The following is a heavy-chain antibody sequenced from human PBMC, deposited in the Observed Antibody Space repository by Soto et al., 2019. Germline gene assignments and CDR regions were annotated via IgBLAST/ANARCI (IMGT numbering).Heavy chain of an antibody. Sequence: QVQLVQSGAEVKKPGASVKVSCEASGYSFIDYYIHWVRQAPGQGFEWVGRISPKSGGTNSAQKFEGRVTMTWDTSLNTAYMELSSLKSDDTAVYYCARPPGYISDWYYFDLSGQRPRVTVSS. V-gene: IGHV1-2*02. J-gene: IGHJ4*02. CDR2: ISPKSGGT. CDR3: ARPPGYISDWYYFDL. CDR1: GYSFIDYY. D-gene: IGHD3-9*01.